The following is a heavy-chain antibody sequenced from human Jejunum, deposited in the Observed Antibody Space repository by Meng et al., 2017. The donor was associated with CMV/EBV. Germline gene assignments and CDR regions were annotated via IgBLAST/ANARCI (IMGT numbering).Heavy chain of an antibody. CDR2: IIPVLGVA. CDR3: ARVTTFVYGMDV. CDR1: GVTLSNYA. Sequence: ASGVTLSNYAIPWVRQVPGQGLEWLGRIIPVLGVANYAQKFQGRVTLTAVKSTSTTYMELSSLRSEDTAVYYCARVTTFVYGMDVWGQGTTVTVSS. V-gene: IGHV1-69*04. D-gene: IGHD1-1*01. J-gene: IGHJ6*02.